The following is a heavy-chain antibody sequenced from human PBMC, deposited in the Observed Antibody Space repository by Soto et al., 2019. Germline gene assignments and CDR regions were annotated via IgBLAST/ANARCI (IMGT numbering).Heavy chain of an antibody. V-gene: IGHV1-3*01. CDR3: AREPFYDILTGFTNSFDY. Sequence: ASVKVSCKASGYTFTSYAMHWVRQAPGQRLEWMGWINVGNGDTKYSQKFQGRVTIIRDTSARTAYMELSSLRSEDTAVYYCAREPFYDILTGFTNSFDYWGQGTLVTVSS. CDR1: GYTFTSYA. CDR2: INVGNGDT. D-gene: IGHD3-9*01. J-gene: IGHJ4*02.